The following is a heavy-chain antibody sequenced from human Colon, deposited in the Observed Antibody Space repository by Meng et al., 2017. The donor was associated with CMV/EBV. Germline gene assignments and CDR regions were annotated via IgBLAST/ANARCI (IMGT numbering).Heavy chain of an antibody. J-gene: IGHJ4*02. CDR3: ARAAAAGEYYFDY. V-gene: IGHV4-39*07. CDR1: GGSISSSSYY. D-gene: IGHD6-13*01. CDR2: IYYSGST. Sequence: QPQGQESGPGLVKPSETLSLTCTVSGGSISSSSYYWGWIRQPPGKGLEWIGSIYYSGSTYYNPSLKSRVTISVDTSKNQFSLKLSSVTAADTAVYYCARAAAAGEYYFDYWGQGTLVTVSS.